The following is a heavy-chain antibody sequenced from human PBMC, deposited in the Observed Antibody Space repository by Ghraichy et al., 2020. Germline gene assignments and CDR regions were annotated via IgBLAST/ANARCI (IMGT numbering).Heavy chain of an antibody. V-gene: IGHV4-59*01. CDR3: AREGGYSYGYLNYYYGMDV. CDR2: IYYSGST. J-gene: IGHJ6*02. CDR1: GGSISSYY. D-gene: IGHD5-18*01. Sequence: SETLSLTCTVSGGSISSYYWSWIRQPPGKGLEWIGYIYYSGSTNYNPSLKSRVTISVDTSKNQFSLKLSSVTAADTAVYYCAREGGYSYGYLNYYYGMDVWGQGTTVTVSS.